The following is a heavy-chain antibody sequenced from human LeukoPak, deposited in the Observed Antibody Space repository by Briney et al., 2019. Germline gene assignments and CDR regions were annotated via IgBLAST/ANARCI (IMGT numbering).Heavy chain of an antibody. CDR1: GYTFTSYG. CDR2: ISAYNGNT. J-gene: IGHJ4*02. D-gene: IGHD2-2*01. V-gene: IGHV1-18*01. Sequence: GASVKVSRKASGYTFTSYGISWVRQAPGQGLEWMGWISAYNGNTNYAQKLQGRVTMTTDTSTSTAYMELSRLRSDDTAMYYCARELGFCTSTSCSLFIYWGQGTLVTVSS. CDR3: ARELGFCTSTSCSLFIY.